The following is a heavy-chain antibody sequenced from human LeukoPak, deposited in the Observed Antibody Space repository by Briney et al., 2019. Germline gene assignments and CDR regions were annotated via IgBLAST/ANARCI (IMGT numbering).Heavy chain of an antibody. CDR1: GGSISSYY. V-gene: IGHV4-59*01. J-gene: IGHJ4*02. CDR3: ARHNYVLRFDY. D-gene: IGHD4-11*01. CDR2: IYYSGST. Sequence: SETLSLTCTVSGGSISSYYWSWIRQPPGKGLERIGYIYYSGSTNYNPSLKSRVTISVDTSKNQFSLKLSSVTAADTAVYYCARHNYVLRFDYWGQGTLVTVSS.